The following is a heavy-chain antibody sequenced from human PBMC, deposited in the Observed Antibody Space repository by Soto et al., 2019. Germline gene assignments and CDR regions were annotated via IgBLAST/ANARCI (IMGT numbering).Heavy chain of an antibody. CDR2: IYPGDSDT. J-gene: IGHJ6*02. CDR3: AKGMYYYFYNMDV. CDR1: GWSLTNSW. V-gene: IGHV5-51*01. Sequence: PGEALKISGKGFGWSLTNSWIGRERQMPGKGLEWMGNIYPGDSDTRYSPSFQGQVTISADKSISTAYLQWSSLKASDTAIYYGAKGMYYYFYNMDVWGQGTTVTVSS. D-gene: IGHD3-10*01.